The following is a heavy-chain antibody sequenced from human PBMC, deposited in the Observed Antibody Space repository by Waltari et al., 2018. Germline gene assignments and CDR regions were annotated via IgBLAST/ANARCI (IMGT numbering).Heavy chain of an antibody. CDR3: ARGTATMIVVVADAFDI. Sequence: QVQLQESGPGLVKPSQTLSLTCTVSGGSISRGGYSWSWIRQPPGKGLEWIGYIYYSGSTYYNPSLKSRVTISVDTSKNQFSLKLSSVTAADTAVYYCARGTATMIVVVADAFDIWGQGTMVTVSS. CDR1: GGSISRGGYS. V-gene: IGHV4-31*03. D-gene: IGHD3-22*01. CDR2: IYYSGST. J-gene: IGHJ3*02.